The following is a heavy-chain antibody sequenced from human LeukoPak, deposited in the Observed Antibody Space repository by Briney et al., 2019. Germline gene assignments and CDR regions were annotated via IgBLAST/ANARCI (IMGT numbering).Heavy chain of an antibody. CDR3: ARRVPRTSKGFFAFDI. D-gene: IGHD2-15*01. CDR2: NSHSGGT. V-gene: IGHV4-34*01. CDR1: GGSSSGYY. Sequence: SETLSLTCAVYGGSSSGYYWSWIRQPPGKGLEWIGENSHSGGTNNNPSLKGRVAISLDISKNQFSLSLRSVTAADTAVYYCARRVPRTSKGFFAFDIWGQGTMVIVSS. J-gene: IGHJ3*02.